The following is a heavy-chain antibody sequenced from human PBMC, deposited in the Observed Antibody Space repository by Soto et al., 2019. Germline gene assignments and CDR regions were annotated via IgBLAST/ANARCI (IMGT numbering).Heavy chain of an antibody. CDR2: ISWNSGSI. V-gene: IGHV3-9*01. CDR1: GFTFDDYA. CDR3: ARWSNKFTT. D-gene: IGHD2-8*02. Sequence: GGSLRLSCAASGFTFDDYAMHWVRQAPGKGLEWVSGISWNSGSIGYADSVKGRFTISRDNAKNSLYLQMNSLRAEDTALYYCARWSNKFTTWGQGTLVTVSS. J-gene: IGHJ5*02.